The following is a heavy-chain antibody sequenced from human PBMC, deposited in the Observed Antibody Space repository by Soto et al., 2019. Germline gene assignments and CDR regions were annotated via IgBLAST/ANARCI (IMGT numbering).Heavy chain of an antibody. CDR1: GDSISGGASF. CDR3: AKLSCTSSTCYFPGWFDP. V-gene: IGHV4-31*03. CDR2: VYYSGSS. Sequence: VQLQESGPGLVKPSATLSLTCTVSGDSISGGASFWSWIRQPPGKGLEWIANVYYSGSSYYNPSLKSRLTISVDTTKNQFSLQLKSMTAADTAVYYCAKLSCTSSTCYFPGWFDPWGQGTLVTVSS. J-gene: IGHJ5*02. D-gene: IGHD2-2*01.